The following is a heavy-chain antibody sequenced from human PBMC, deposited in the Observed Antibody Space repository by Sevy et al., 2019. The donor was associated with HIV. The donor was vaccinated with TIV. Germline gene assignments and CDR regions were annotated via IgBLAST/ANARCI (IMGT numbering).Heavy chain of an antibody. CDR3: ARTYYYDSSGYHGRNYYYYGMDV. Sequence: GGSLRLSCAASGFTFSSYAMHWVRQAPGKGLEWVAVISYDGSKKYYADSVKGRFTISRDNSKNTLYLQMNSLRAEDTAVYYCARTYYYDSSGYHGRNYYYYGMDVWGQGTTVTVSS. J-gene: IGHJ6*02. CDR1: GFTFSSYA. D-gene: IGHD3-22*01. V-gene: IGHV3-30-3*01. CDR2: ISYDGSKK.